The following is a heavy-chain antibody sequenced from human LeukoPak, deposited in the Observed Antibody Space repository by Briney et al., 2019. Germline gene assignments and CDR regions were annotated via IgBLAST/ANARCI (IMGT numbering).Heavy chain of an antibody. CDR1: GGSISSSSYY. J-gene: IGHJ4*02. D-gene: IGHD3-3*01. CDR3: ARLMGDFWSPSYYFDY. V-gene: IGHV4-39*01. Sequence: SETLSLTCTVSGGSISSSSYYWGWIRQPPGKGLEWIGSIYYSGSAYCNPSLKSRVTISVDTSKNQFSLKLSSVTAADTAVYYCARLMGDFWSPSYYFDYWGQGTLVTVSS. CDR2: IYYSGSA.